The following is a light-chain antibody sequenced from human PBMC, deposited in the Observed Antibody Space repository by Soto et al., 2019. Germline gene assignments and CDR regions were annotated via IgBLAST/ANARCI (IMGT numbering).Light chain of an antibody. Sequence: QSALTQPASVSGSLGQSITISCTGTSSDVGGFDFVSWYQQHPGKAPKLIIYEVNNRPSGVSNRFSASKSGNTASLTISGLQAEDEAEYYCSSWTSSATQVLGGGTKVTVL. CDR2: EVN. V-gene: IGLV2-14*01. J-gene: IGLJ2*01. CDR1: SSDVGGFDF. CDR3: SSWTSSATQV.